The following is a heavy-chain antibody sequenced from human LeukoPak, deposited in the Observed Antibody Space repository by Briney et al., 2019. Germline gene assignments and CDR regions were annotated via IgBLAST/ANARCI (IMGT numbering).Heavy chain of an antibody. V-gene: IGHV4-59*08. Sequence: KPSETLSLTCAVSGDSISRYYWSWVRQPPGKGLGWIAYIQDGGNTNYNPSLKSRATISVDTSKNHFSLTLTSVTAADTAVYYCARHQSPYYFGMDVWGQGTTVTVSS. CDR2: IQDGGNT. CDR3: ARHQSPYYFGMDV. J-gene: IGHJ6*02. CDR1: GDSISRYY.